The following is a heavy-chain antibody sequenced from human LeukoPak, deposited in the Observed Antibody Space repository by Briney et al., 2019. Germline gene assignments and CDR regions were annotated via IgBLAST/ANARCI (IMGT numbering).Heavy chain of an antibody. D-gene: IGHD3-22*01. CDR3: ARAYYYDSSGYYGSVRHYYGMDV. V-gene: IGHV4-34*01. CDR2: INHSGST. CDR1: GGSFSGYY. Sequence: SETLSLTCAVDGGSFSGYYWSWIRQPPGKGLEWIGEINHSGSTNYNPSLKSRVTISVDTSKNQFSLKLSSVTAADTAVYYCARAYYYDSSGYYGSVRHYYGMDVWGQGTTVTVSS. J-gene: IGHJ6*02.